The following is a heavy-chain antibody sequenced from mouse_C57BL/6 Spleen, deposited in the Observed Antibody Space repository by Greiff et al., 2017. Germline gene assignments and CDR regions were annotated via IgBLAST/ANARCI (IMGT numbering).Heavy chain of an antibody. CDR1: GYTSTDYY. D-gene: IGHD2-5*01. CDR3: ARSNYSNYGYYAMDY. V-gene: IGHV1-75*01. CDR2: IFPGSGST. Sequence: VQLQESGPELVKPGASVKISCKASGYTSTDYYINWVKQRPGQGLEWIGWIFPGSGSTYYNEKFKGKATLTVDKSSSTAYMLLSSLTSEDSAVYFCARSNYSNYGYYAMDYWGQGTSVTVSS. J-gene: IGHJ4*01.